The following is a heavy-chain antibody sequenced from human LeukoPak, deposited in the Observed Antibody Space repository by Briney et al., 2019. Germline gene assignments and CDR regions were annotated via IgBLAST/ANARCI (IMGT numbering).Heavy chain of an antibody. J-gene: IGHJ6*03. D-gene: IGHD6-13*01. CDR1: GFTFSDYY. V-gene: IGHV3-11*01. Sequence: GASLRLSCAASGFTFSDYYMSWIRQAPGKGLEWVSYISSSGSTIYYADSVKGRFTISRDNAKNSLYLQMNSLRAEDTAAYYCARELGYYYYMDVWGKGTTVTVSS. CDR3: ARELGYYYYMDV. CDR2: ISSSGSTI.